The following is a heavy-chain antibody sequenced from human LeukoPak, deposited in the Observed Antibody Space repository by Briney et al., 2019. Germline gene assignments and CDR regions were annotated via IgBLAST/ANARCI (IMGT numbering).Heavy chain of an antibody. CDR2: INHSGST. Sequence: SETLSLTCAVYGGSFSGYYWSWIRQPPGKGLEWIGEINHSGSTNYNPSLKSRVTISVDTSKNQFSLKLSSVTAADTAVYYCARSLWRTWFDPWGQGTLVSVSS. D-gene: IGHD2-21*01. CDR3: ARSLWRTWFDP. J-gene: IGHJ5*02. V-gene: IGHV4-34*01. CDR1: GGSFSGYY.